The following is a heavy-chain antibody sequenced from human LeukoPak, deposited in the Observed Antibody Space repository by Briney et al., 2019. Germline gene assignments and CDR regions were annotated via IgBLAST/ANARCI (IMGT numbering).Heavy chain of an antibody. Sequence: GGTLRLSCAASGFTFSSYSMIWVRQAPGKGLEWVSCISSGSTYIYYADSMKGRFTISRDNAKNSLYLQMNSLRAEDTAVYYCAELGITMIGGVWGQGTLVTVSS. CDR2: ISSGSTYI. CDR1: GFTFSSYS. D-gene: IGHD3-10*02. V-gene: IGHV3-21*01. J-gene: IGHJ4*02. CDR3: AELGITMIGGV.